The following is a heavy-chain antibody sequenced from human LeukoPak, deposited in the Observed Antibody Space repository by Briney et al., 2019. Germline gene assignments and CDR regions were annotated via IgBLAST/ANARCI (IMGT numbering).Heavy chain of an antibody. CDR3: AKRDTAMFSYYYYGMDV. V-gene: IGHV3-23*01. Sequence: PGGSLRLSCAASGFTFDNYAMHWVRQAPGKGLEWASAISGSGGSTYYADSVKGRFTISRDNSKNTLYLQMNSLRAEDTAVYYCAKRDTAMFSYYYYGMDVWGQGTTVTVSS. D-gene: IGHD5-18*01. J-gene: IGHJ6*02. CDR2: ISGSGGST. CDR1: GFTFDNYA.